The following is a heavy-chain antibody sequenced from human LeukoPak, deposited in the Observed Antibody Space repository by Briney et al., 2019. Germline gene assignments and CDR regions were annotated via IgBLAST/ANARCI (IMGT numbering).Heavy chain of an antibody. Sequence: SETLSLTCDVSGYSISRGYYWGWIRQPPGKGLELIGSTYHSGSTYYNPSLKSRVTISVDTSKTQFSLKLSSVTAADTAVYYCAGYSGQTSRCVYWGQGTLVTVSS. D-gene: IGHD1-26*01. CDR3: AGYSGQTSRCVY. CDR2: TYHSGST. J-gene: IGHJ4*02. CDR1: GYSISRGYY. V-gene: IGHV4-38-2*01.